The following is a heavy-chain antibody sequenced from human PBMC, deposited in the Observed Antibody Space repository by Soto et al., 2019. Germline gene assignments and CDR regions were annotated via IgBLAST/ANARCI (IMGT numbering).Heavy chain of an antibody. CDR3: AREAERRRLHLFDY. CDR2: IIPVFGTA. CDR1: GGTFSTYG. D-gene: IGHD6-25*01. Sequence: QVRLVQSGAEVKKPGSSVKVSCKASGGTFSTYGVSWVRQAPGQGLEWMGGIIPVFGTANYPQKFQGRVTITADESTSTAYMELSSLRSEDTAVYYCAREAERRRLHLFDYWGQGTLVTVSS. J-gene: IGHJ4*02. V-gene: IGHV1-69*01.